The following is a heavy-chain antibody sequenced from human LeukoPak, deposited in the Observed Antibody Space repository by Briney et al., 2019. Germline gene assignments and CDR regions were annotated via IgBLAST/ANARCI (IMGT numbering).Heavy chain of an antibody. D-gene: IGHD6-19*01. CDR2: ISGSGGST. V-gene: IGHV3-23*01. Sequence: PGGSLRLSCAASGFTFSSYAMSWVRQAPGKGLEWVSAISGSGGSTYYADSVKGRFTISRDNAKNSLYLQMNSLRAEDTAVYYCARVVAVDWFDPWGQGTLVTVSS. CDR3: ARVVAVDWFDP. J-gene: IGHJ5*02. CDR1: GFTFSSYA.